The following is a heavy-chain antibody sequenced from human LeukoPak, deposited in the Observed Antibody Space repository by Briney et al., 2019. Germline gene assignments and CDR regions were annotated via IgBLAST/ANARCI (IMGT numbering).Heavy chain of an antibody. D-gene: IGHD4-17*01. J-gene: IGHJ4*02. CDR2: ISAYNGNT. Sequence: ASVKVSCKASGYTFTSYYMHWVRQAPGQGLEWMGWISAYNGNTNYAQKLQGRVTMTTDTSTSTAYMELRSLRSDDTAVYYCARESLKGDYIYYFDYWGQGTLVTISS. CDR1: GYTFTSYY. CDR3: ARESLKGDYIYYFDY. V-gene: IGHV1-18*04.